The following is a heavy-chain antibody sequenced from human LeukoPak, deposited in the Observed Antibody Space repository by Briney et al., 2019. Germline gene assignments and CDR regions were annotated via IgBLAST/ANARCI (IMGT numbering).Heavy chain of an antibody. CDR2: INPSRGST. J-gene: IGHJ4*02. V-gene: IGHV1-46*01. CDR3: ARDLQTTVTTPPGY. D-gene: IGHD4-17*01. Sequence: MXWXXXXXGQGLEWRGIINPSRGSTSYAQKFQRRVTMTRDTSTSTVYMELSSLRSEDTAVYYCARDLQTTVTTPPGYWGQGTLVTVSS.